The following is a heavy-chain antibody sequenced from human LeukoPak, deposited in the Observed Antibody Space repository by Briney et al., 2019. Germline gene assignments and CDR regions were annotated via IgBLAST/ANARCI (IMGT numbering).Heavy chain of an antibody. V-gene: IGHV1-18*01. CDR2: ISANNGHT. Sequence: ASVKVSCKASGYTFTTYGISWVRQAPGQGLEWMGWISANNGHTNYAQKVQGRVTMTTDTSTNTAYMELRSLRSDDTAVYYCARDRSFTPLDYWGQGTLVTVSS. CDR1: GYTFTTYG. J-gene: IGHJ4*02. CDR3: ARDRSFTPLDY.